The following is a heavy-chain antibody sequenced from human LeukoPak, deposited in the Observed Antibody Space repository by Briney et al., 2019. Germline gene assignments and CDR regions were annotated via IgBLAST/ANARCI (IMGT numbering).Heavy chain of an antibody. CDR1: GFTFSNYW. V-gene: IGHV3-7*03. Sequence: GGSLRLYCAASGFTFSNYWMNWVRQAPGKGLEWVANIKEDGSEKYYVDSVKGRFTISRDNAKNSVYLQMNSLRAEDTAVYYCARAMDVWGQGTTVIVSS. CDR3: ARAMDV. J-gene: IGHJ6*02. CDR2: IKEDGSEK.